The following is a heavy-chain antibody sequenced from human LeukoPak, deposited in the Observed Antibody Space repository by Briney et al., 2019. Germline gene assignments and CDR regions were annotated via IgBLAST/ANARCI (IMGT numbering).Heavy chain of an antibody. D-gene: IGHD4-17*01. CDR3: ARDLVTVTKGFDI. V-gene: IGHV4-59*11. Sequence: SETLSLTCAVSGDSFSSHYWTWLRQSPGNGLEWIGYISYIGSTNYNHSIKSRVTISIDTSKNQFSLKLRSVTAADTAVYYCARDLVTVTKGFDIWGQGKMVSVSS. CDR2: ISYIGST. J-gene: IGHJ3*02. CDR1: GDSFSSHY.